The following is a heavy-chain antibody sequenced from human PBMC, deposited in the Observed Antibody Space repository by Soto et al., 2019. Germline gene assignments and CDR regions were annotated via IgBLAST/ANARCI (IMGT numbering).Heavy chain of an antibody. D-gene: IGHD4-17*01. V-gene: IGHV5-51*01. Sequence: PGESLKISCNGSGYSFTIYWIGLVLQMPGKGLEWMGIIYPGDSDTRYSPSFQGQVTISADKSISTAYLQWSSLKASDTAMYYCARHGLGYGDPYYYYGMDVWGQGTTVTVSS. J-gene: IGHJ6*02. CDR2: IYPGDSDT. CDR1: GYSFTIYW. CDR3: ARHGLGYGDPYYYYGMDV.